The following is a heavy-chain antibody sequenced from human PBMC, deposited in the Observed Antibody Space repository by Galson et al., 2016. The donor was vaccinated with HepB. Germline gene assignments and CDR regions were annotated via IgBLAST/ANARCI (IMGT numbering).Heavy chain of an antibody. CDR2: IYPGDSDI. V-gene: IGHV5-51*01. CDR1: GYRFTSYW. CDR3: VRLSGYGGYENVDY. D-gene: IGHD5-12*01. Sequence: QSGAEVKKPGESLKISCKGSGYRFTSYWIGWVRQMPGKALEWMGIIYPGDSDIRYSPSFQDQVSISADRSFTTAYLQWSSLKASDTAVYYCVRLSGYGGYENVDYWGQGTLVTVSS. J-gene: IGHJ4*02.